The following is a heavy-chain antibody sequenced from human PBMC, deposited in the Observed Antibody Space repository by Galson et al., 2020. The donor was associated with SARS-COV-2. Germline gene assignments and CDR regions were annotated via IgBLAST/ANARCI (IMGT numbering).Heavy chain of an antibody. CDR2: TRNQPNSYTT. J-gene: IGHJ6*02. D-gene: IGHD1-26*01. CDR3: AREWGHGDDYYYGMDV. CDR1: GFSSSDHY. Sequence: TGGSLRPSCAASGFSSSDHYMDWVRQAPGKGLEWVGRTRNQPNSYTTESAASVKGRFTISRDDSKNSLYLQMNSLKTEDTAVYYCAREWGHGDDYYYGMDVWGQGTTVTVSS. V-gene: IGHV3-72*01.